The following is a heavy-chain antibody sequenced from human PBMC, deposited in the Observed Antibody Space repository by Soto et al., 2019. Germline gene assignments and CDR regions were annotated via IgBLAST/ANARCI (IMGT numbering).Heavy chain of an antibody. J-gene: IGHJ6*03. CDR3: AKSSWGFGRRHAYYYYYYMDV. V-gene: IGHV3-30*18. D-gene: IGHD6-13*01. Sequence: GGSLRLSCAASGFTFSSYGMHWVRQAPGKGLEWVAVISYDGSNKYYADSVKGRFTISRDNSKNTLYLQMNSLRAEDTAVYYCAKSSWGFGRRHAYYYYYYMDVWGKGTTVTVSS. CDR2: ISYDGSNK. CDR1: GFTFSSYG.